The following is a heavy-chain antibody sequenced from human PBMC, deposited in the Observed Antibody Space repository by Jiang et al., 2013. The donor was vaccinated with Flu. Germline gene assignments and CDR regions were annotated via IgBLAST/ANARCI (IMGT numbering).Heavy chain of an antibody. CDR2: IIPIFGTA. D-gene: IGHD3-22*01. Sequence: GSSVKVSCKASGGTFSSYAISWVRQAPGQGLEWMGGIIPIFGTANYAQKFQGRVTITADESTSTAYMELSSLRSEDTAVYYCARVGGYYDSSGYNYWGQGTLVTVSS. CDR3: ARVGGYYDSSGYNY. J-gene: IGHJ4*02. CDR1: GGTFSSYA. V-gene: IGHV1-69*01.